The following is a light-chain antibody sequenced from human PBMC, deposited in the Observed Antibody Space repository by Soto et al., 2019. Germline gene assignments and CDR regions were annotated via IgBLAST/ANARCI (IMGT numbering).Light chain of an antibody. CDR3: QQRLNWPLT. CDR1: QSVDSY. J-gene: IGKJ5*01. Sequence: EFVLTQSPATLYLSPGERATLSCRASQSVDSYLAWYQQKPGQAPRLLIFDASNRAAGIPGRFSGSGSGTDFTLTISGLEPEDFAIYYCQQRLNWPLTYGQGTRLEIK. V-gene: IGKV3-11*01. CDR2: DAS.